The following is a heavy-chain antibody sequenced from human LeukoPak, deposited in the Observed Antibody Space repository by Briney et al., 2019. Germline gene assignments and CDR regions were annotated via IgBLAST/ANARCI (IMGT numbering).Heavy chain of an antibody. CDR1: GGTFSSYT. Sequence: SVKVSCEASGGTFSSYTISWVRQAPGQGLEWMGRIIPILGIANCAQKFQGRVTITADKSTSTAYMELSSLRSEDTAVYYCASYYYDSSGFFDYWGQGTLVTVSS. V-gene: IGHV1-69*02. CDR3: ASYYYDSSGFFDY. CDR2: IIPILGIA. D-gene: IGHD3-22*01. J-gene: IGHJ4*02.